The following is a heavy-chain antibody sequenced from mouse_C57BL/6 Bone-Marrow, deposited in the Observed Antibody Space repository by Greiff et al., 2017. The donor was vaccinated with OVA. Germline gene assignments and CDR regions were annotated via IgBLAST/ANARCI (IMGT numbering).Heavy chain of an antibody. J-gene: IGHJ2*01. CDR3: ALYYGYDDVKNFDY. Sequence: QVQLQQSGAELAKPGASVKLSCKASGYTFTSYWMHWVKQRPGQGLEWIGYINPSSGYPKYNQKFKDKATLTADTSSSTAYIQLSSLTYEHSSVYYCALYYGYDDVKNFDYWGQGTTLTVSS. V-gene: IGHV1-7*01. D-gene: IGHD2-2*01. CDR1: GYTFTSYW. CDR2: INPSSGYP.